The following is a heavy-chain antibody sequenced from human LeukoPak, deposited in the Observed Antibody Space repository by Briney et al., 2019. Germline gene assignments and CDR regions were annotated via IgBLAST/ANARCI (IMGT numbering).Heavy chain of an antibody. V-gene: IGHV4-39*01. CDR3: ARRVYSSSWYGWDAFDI. Sequence: PSETLSLTCTVSGGSISSSSYYWGWIRQPPGKGLEWIGSIYYSGSTYYNPSLKSRVTISVDTSKNQFSLKLSSVTAADTAVYYCARRVYSSSWYGWDAFDIWGQGTMVTVSS. CDR2: IYYSGST. J-gene: IGHJ3*02. D-gene: IGHD6-13*01. CDR1: GGSISSSSYY.